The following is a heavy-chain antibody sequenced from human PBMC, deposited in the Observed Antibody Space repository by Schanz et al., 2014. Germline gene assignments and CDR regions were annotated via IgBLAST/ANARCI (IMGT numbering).Heavy chain of an antibody. J-gene: IGHJ3*01. CDR1: GFNFKAYA. CDR3: TNGLLPVRALLDVFDV. Sequence: EAQLLESGGGLEQPGGLLRLSCAASGFNFKAYAMSWVRQAPGKGLEWVSGIEFSGGTTYYADSVKGRFTISRDNSKNMLTMQMNSLRAEDTALYYCTNGLLPVRALLDVFDVWGQGTMVTVSP. CDR2: IEFSGGTT. D-gene: IGHD2-21*01. V-gene: IGHV3-23*01.